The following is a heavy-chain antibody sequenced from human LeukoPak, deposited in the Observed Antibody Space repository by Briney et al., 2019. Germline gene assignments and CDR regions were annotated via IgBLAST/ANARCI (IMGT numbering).Heavy chain of an antibody. CDR2: IYHSGST. V-gene: IGHV4-38-2*02. CDR3: ARSMVTTDRNFDH. D-gene: IGHD2-21*02. J-gene: IGHJ4*02. CDR1: GYSISSGYY. Sequence: SETLSLTCTVSGYSISSGYYWGWIRQPPGKGLEWIGSIYHSGSTYYNPSLKSRVTISVDTSKNLFSLSLNSVTAADTAVFYCARSMVTTDRNFDHWGQGTLVTVSS.